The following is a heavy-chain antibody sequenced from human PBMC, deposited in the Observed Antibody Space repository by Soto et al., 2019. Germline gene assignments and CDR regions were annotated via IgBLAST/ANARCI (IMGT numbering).Heavy chain of an antibody. J-gene: IGHJ6*03. Sequence: GGSLRLSCAASGFTFSDYYMSWIRQAPGKEMEWVSYISSSGSTIYYADNVKGRFTISRDNAKNSLYLQMNSLRAEDTAVYYCAREIAARYFYYYYYMDVWGKGTTVTVSS. CDR1: GFTFSDYY. V-gene: IGHV3-11*01. CDR3: AREIAARYFYYYYYMDV. D-gene: IGHD6-6*01. CDR2: ISSSGSTI.